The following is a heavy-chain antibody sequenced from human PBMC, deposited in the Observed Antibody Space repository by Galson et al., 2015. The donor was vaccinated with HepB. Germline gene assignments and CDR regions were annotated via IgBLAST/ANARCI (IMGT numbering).Heavy chain of an antibody. CDR3: TRLGYCSGGSCYSPYYYYYGMDV. J-gene: IGHJ6*02. D-gene: IGHD2-15*01. Sequence: SLRLSCAASGFTFGDYAMSWFRQAPGKGLEWVGFIRSKAYGGTTEYAASVKGRFTISRDDSKSIAYLQMNSLKTEDTAVYYCTRLGYCSGGSCYSPYYYYYGMDVWGQGTTVTVSS. CDR1: GFTFGDYA. V-gene: IGHV3-49*03. CDR2: IRSKAYGGTT.